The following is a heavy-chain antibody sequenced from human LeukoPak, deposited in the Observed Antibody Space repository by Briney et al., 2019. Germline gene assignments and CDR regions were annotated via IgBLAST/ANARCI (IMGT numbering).Heavy chain of an antibody. J-gene: IGHJ4*02. CDR1: GFTFSSYS. Sequence: GGSLRLSCAASGFTFSSYSMNWVRQAPGKGLEWVSSISSSSSYIYYADSVKGRFTISRYNAKNSLYLQMNSLRAEDTAVYHCASGGYCSSTSCPDYWGQGTLVTVSS. CDR2: ISSSSSYI. D-gene: IGHD2-2*03. V-gene: IGHV3-21*01. CDR3: ASGGYCSSTSCPDY.